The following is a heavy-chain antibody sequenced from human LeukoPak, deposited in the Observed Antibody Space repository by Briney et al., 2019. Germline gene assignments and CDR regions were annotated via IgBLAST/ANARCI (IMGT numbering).Heavy chain of an antibody. CDR1: GGTFSSYA. CDR3: ARGLEWFGEFYYGMDV. Sequence: SVKVSCKASGGTFSSYAISWVRQAPGQGLEWMGGIIPIFGTANYAQKFQGRVTIAADESTSTAYMELSSLRSEDTAVYYCARGLEWFGEFYYGMDVWGKGTTVTVSS. CDR2: IIPIFGTA. D-gene: IGHD3-10*01. J-gene: IGHJ6*04. V-gene: IGHV1-69*01.